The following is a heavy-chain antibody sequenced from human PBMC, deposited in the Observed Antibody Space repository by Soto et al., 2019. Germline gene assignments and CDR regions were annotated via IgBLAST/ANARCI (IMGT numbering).Heavy chain of an antibody. Sequence: EVQLVESGGGLVQPGGSPRLSCAASGFTFSSYSMNWVRQAPGKGLEWVSYISSSSSTIYYADSVKGRFTISRDNAKNSLYLQMNSLRDEVTAVYYCAREGSTLNWFDPWGPGTLVTVSS. J-gene: IGHJ5*02. CDR3: AREGSTLNWFDP. CDR2: ISSSSSTI. CDR1: GFTFSSYS. V-gene: IGHV3-48*02.